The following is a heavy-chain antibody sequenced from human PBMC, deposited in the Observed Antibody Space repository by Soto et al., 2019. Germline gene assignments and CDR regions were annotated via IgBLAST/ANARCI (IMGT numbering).Heavy chain of an antibody. D-gene: IGHD6-13*01. CDR2: IYYSGST. CDR1: GSSISSYY. CDR3: ARAPSRGIAAKGARDWFDP. J-gene: IGHJ5*02. V-gene: IGHV4-59*01. Sequence: PSETLSLTCTVSGSSISSYYWSWIRQPPGKGLEWIGYIYYSGSTNYNPSLKSRVTISVDTSKNQFSLKLSSVTAADTAVYYCARAPSRGIAAKGARDWFDPWGQGTLVTVSS.